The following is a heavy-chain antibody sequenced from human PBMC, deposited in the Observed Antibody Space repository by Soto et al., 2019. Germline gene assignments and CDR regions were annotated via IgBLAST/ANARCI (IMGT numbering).Heavy chain of an antibody. CDR2: INPSGGST. J-gene: IGHJ3*02. Sequence: GASVKVSCKASGYTFTSYYMHWVRQAPGQGLEWMGIINPSGGSTSYAQKFQGRVTMTRDTSTSTVYMELSSLRSEDTAVYYCARDSIAAAGTSVFEIWGQGTMVTVSS. V-gene: IGHV1-46*03. CDR3: ARDSIAAAGTSVFEI. D-gene: IGHD6-13*01. CDR1: GYTFTSYY.